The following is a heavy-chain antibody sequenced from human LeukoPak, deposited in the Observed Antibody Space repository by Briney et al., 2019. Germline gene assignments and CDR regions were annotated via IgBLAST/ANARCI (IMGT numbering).Heavy chain of an antibody. J-gene: IGHJ4*02. CDR2: ISYDGSNK. Sequence: GGSLRLSCAASGFTFSSYGMHWVRQAPGKGLEWVAVISYDGSNKYYADSGKGRLTISRENSKNTLYLKMNSLRAKDTAVYYCAKSGRCYSSSWLLFDYWGQGTLVTVSS. CDR3: AKSGRCYSSSWLLFDY. D-gene: IGHD6-13*01. CDR1: GFTFSSYG. V-gene: IGHV3-30*18.